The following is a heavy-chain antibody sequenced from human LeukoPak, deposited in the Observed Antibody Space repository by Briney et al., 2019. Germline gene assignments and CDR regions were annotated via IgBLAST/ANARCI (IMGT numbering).Heavy chain of an antibody. CDR1: GYTYTSYY. V-gene: IGHV1-46*01. J-gene: IGHJ3*02. CDR3: AREEVTDAFDI. Sequence: ASVKVSCKASGYTYTSYYMHWVRQAPGQGLEWMGIINPSGGSTSYAQKFQGRVTMTRDTSTSTVYMELSSLRSEDTAVYYCAREEVTDAFDIWGQGTMVTVSS. D-gene: IGHD2-21*02. CDR2: INPSGGST.